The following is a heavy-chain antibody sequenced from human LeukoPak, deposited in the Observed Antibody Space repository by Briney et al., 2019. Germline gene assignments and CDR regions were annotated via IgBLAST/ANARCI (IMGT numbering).Heavy chain of an antibody. CDR2: ISYDGSNK. Sequence: GRSLRLSCAASGFTFSSYGMHWVRQAPGKGLEWVAVISYDGSNKYYADSVKGRFTISRDNSKNTLYLQMNSLRAEDTAVYYCARDSSKFNYYDSSAFDIWGQGTMVTVSS. CDR3: ARDSSKFNYYDSSAFDI. J-gene: IGHJ3*02. CDR1: GFTFSSYG. D-gene: IGHD3-22*01. V-gene: IGHV3-30*03.